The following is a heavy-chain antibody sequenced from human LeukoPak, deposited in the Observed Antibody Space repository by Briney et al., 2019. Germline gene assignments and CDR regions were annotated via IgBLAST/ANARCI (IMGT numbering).Heavy chain of an antibody. J-gene: IGHJ4*02. CDR1: GYTFTDHY. D-gene: IGHD5-12*01. Sequence: ASVNVSCKASGYTFTDHYIHWVRQAPGQGLEWMGWINSNIGGTNYAQKFQGRVTMTRDTSISTAYMELTRLGSDDTAVYYCARDGSLGYWGQGTLVTVSS. CDR2: INSNIGGT. CDR3: ARDGSLGY. V-gene: IGHV1-2*02.